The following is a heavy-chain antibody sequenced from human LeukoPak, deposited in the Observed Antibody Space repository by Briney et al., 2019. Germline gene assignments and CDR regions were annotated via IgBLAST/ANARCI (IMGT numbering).Heavy chain of an antibody. CDR3: AREGGDSMIQGVIAD. Sequence: GGSLRLSCSASGFTVSSNYMSGVRQAPGKGREWVSDIYAGGATAYADSVKGRVIISRDNSKNTLYLQMNSLRAEDTALYYCAREGGDSMIQGVIADWGQGTLVTVSS. CDR2: IYAGGAT. J-gene: IGHJ4*02. V-gene: IGHV3-53*01. CDR1: GFTVSSNY. D-gene: IGHD3-10*01.